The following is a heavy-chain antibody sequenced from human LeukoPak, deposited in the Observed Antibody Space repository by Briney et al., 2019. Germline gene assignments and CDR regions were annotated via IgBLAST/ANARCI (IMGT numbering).Heavy chain of an antibody. D-gene: IGHD3-22*01. Sequence: GGSLRLSCAASGFTFSNNWMTWVRQAPGKGLEWVASVKKDASEMYYVDSVKGRFTISRDNAKNSLYLQMSSLRAEDTAVYYCAKDRYYDSSGYSPFDYWGQGTLVTVSS. CDR3: AKDRYYDSSGYSPFDY. CDR1: GFTFSNNW. CDR2: VKKDASEM. J-gene: IGHJ4*02. V-gene: IGHV3-7*03.